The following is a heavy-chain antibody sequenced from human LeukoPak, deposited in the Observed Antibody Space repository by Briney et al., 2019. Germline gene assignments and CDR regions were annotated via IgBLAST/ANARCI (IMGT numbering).Heavy chain of an antibody. D-gene: IGHD3-10*01. CDR2: IYYSGST. CDR3: ARGRGYMVWGAYYYYGMDV. Sequence: SETLSRTGTVSGGSISSYYWSWIRQPPGQGLEWIGYIYYSGSTNYNPSLKSRVTISVDTSKNQFSLKLSSVTAADTAVYYCARGRGYMVWGAYYYYGMDVWGQGTTVTVSS. J-gene: IGHJ6*02. V-gene: IGHV4-59*01. CDR1: GGSISSYY.